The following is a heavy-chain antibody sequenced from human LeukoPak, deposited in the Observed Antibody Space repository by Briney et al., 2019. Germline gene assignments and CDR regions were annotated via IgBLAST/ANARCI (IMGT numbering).Heavy chain of an antibody. CDR1: GFTFSSYS. CDR2: ISTTSTTI. D-gene: IGHD3-10*01. CDR3: ARVRGSWYMDV. J-gene: IGHJ6*03. V-gene: IGHV3-48*01. Sequence: GGSLRLSCAAYGFTFSSYSMNWVRQAPGKGLEWVSYISTTSTTICYADSVKGRFTISRDNAKNSPYLQMNSLRAEDTAVYYCARVRGSWYMDVWGKGTTVTVSS.